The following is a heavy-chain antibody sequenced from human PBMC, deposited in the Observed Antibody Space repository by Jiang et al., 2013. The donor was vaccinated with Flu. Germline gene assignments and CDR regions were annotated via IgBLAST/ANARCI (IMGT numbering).Heavy chain of an antibody. J-gene: IGHJ3*01. V-gene: IGHV4-59*08. Sequence: VQLVESGPGLVKPSETLSLTCTVSGVSISSYYWSWIRQPPGKGLEWIGYVYYSGTTYYNPSLKSRVTISIDTSKNYFSLDLSSVTAGDTAVYYCSRSTDAYYDYDWGSYRLDGFDVWGQGTMV. CDR1: GVSISSYY. CDR3: SRSTDAYYDYDWGSYRLDGFDV. CDR2: VYYSGTT. D-gene: IGHD3-16*02.